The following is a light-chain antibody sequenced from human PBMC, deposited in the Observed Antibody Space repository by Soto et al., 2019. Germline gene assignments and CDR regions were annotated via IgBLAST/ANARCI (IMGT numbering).Light chain of an antibody. J-gene: IGKJ1*01. V-gene: IGKV3-20*01. CDR2: GAS. CDR3: QQYGSLPVT. CDR1: QSISSNY. Sequence: EIVLTQSPGTLSLSPGERATLSCRASQSISSNYLGWYHHKPGQAPRLLIYGASNRATGIPDRFSGSGSGTDFTLTINSLEPEDFAVYYCQQYGSLPVTFGQGTNVEI.